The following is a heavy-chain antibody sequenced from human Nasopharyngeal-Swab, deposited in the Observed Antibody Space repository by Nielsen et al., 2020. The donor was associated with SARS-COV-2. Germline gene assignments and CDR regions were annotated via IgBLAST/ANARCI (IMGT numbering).Heavy chain of an antibody. Sequence: GSLRLSCTVSGGSISSYYWSWIRQPAGKGLEWIGRIYTSGSTNYNPSLKSRVTMSVDTSKNQFSLKLSSVTAADTAVYYCARGRRITTPYGMDVWGQGTTVTVSS. J-gene: IGHJ6*02. D-gene: IGHD3-16*01. V-gene: IGHV4-4*07. CDR1: GGSISSYY. CDR2: IYTSGST. CDR3: ARGRRITTPYGMDV.